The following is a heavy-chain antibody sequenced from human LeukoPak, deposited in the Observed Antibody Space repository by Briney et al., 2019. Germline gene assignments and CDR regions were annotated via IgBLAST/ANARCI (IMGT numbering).Heavy chain of an antibody. CDR3: ARVPLRFLEPFDY. J-gene: IGHJ4*02. CDR1: GGSFIGYY. CDR2: INHSGGA. Sequence: SETLSLTCAVYGGSFIGYYWSWIRQAPGKGLEWIGEINHSGGANYNPSLKSRVTISADTSKSQFSLKLGSVTAADTAVYYCARVPLRFLEPFDYWGQGTLVTVSS. D-gene: IGHD3-3*01. V-gene: IGHV4-34*01.